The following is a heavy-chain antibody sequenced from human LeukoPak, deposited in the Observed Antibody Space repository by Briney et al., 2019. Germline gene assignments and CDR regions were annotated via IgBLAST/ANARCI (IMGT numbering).Heavy chain of an antibody. V-gene: IGHV4-34*01. D-gene: IGHD6-19*01. CDR2: INHSGST. Sequence: PSETLSLTCAVYGGSFSGYYWSWIRQPPGKGLEWIGEINHSGSTNYNPSLKSRVTISVDTSKNQFSLKLSSVTAADTAVYYCARHAAGTVQYSSGWYVPYYYYYMDVWGKGTTVTISS. CDR1: GGSFSGYY. CDR3: ARHAAGTVQYSSGWYVPYYYYYMDV. J-gene: IGHJ6*03.